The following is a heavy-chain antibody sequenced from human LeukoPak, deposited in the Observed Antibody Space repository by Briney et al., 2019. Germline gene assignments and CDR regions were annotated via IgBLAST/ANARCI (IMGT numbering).Heavy chain of an antibody. CDR3: ATARGILDYYGMDV. J-gene: IGHJ6*02. Sequence: ASVKVSCKVSGYTLTELSMHWVRQAPGKGLEWMGGFDPEDGETIYAQKFQGRVTMTEDTSTDTAYMELSGLRSEDTAVYYCATARGILDYYGMDVWGQGTTVTVSS. D-gene: IGHD3-16*01. V-gene: IGHV1-24*01. CDR2: FDPEDGET. CDR1: GYTLTELS.